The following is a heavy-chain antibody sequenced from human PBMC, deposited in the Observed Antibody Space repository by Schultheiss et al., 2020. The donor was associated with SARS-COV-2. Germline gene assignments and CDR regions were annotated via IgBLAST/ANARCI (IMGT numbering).Heavy chain of an antibody. CDR2: IYSGGST. D-gene: IGHD4-11*01. Sequence: GGSLRLSCAASGFTVSSNYMSWVRQAPGKGLEWVSVIYSGGSTYYADSVKGRFTISRHNSKNTLYLQMNSLRAEDTAVYYCAKTPPGAYSNYYPGTSDYWGQGTLVTVSS. CDR3: AKTPPGAYSNYYPGTSDY. J-gene: IGHJ4*02. V-gene: IGHV3-53*01. CDR1: GFTVSSNY.